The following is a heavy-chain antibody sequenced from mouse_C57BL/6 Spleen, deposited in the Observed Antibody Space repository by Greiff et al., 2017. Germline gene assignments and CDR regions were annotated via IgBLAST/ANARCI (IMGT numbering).Heavy chain of an antibody. D-gene: IGHD2-4*01. V-gene: IGHV1-47*01. CDR3: ARPYDYDVAWFAY. J-gene: IGHJ3*01. CDR2: FHPYNDDT. CDR1: GYTFTTYP. Sequence: VHLVESGAELVKPGASVKMSCKASGYTFTTYPIEWMKQNHGKSLEWIGNFHPYNDDTKYNEKFKGKATLTVEKSSSTVYLELSRLTSDDSAVYSGARPYDYDVAWFAYWGQGTLVTVSA.